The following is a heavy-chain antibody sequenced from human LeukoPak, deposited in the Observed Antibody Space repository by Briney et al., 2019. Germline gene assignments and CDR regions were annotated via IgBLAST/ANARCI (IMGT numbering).Heavy chain of an antibody. D-gene: IGHD4-23*01. V-gene: IGHV1-2*02. CDR3: ARETPDYGGNGGNFDY. CDR1: GYTFTGYY. J-gene: IGHJ4*02. Sequence: ASVKVSCKASGYTFTGYYMHWVRQAPGQGLELMGWINPNSGGTNYAQKFQGRVTMTRDTSISTAYMELSRLRSDDTAVYYCARETPDYGGNGGNFDYWGQGTLVTVSS. CDR2: INPNSGGT.